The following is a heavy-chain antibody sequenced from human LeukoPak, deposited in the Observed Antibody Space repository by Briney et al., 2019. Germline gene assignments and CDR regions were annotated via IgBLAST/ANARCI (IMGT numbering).Heavy chain of an antibody. CDR2: INPKSGGT. V-gene: IGHV1-2*02. CDR3: AREEYGFDP. J-gene: IGHJ5*02. Sequence: ASVKVSCKASGYSFTKYYIHWVRQAPGQGLEWMGWINPKSGGTNYAQKFQGRVTMTRDTSIHTAYMELSRLRSDDTAVYYCAREEYGFDPWGQGTLVTVSS. D-gene: IGHD2-2*01. CDR1: GYSFTKYY.